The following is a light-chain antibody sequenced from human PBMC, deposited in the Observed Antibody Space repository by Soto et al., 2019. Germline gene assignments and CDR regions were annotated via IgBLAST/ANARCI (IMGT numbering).Light chain of an antibody. J-gene: IGKJ3*01. CDR3: QQYGSSLFT. V-gene: IGKV3-20*01. CDR2: GAS. Sequence: EIVLTQSPGTLSLSPGERATLSCRASQSVSSSYLAWYQQKPGQAPRLLIYGASSRATGIPDRFSGSGSGTDFTLTISLLETEDFAVSYCQQYGSSLFTFGPGTKVDIK. CDR1: QSVSSSY.